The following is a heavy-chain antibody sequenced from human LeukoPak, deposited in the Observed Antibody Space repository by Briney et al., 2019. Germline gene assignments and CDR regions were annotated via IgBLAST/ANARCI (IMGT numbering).Heavy chain of an antibody. CDR2: IKQDGSEK. CDR3: ARVGAKGAFDI. Sequence: GGSLRLSCAASGFTFSSYWMSWVRQAPGKGLEWVANIKQDGSEKYYVDSVKGRFTISRDNAKNSLYPQMNSLRAEDTAVYYCARVGAKGAFDIWGQGTMVTVSS. CDR1: GFTFSSYW. V-gene: IGHV3-7*01. D-gene: IGHD1-26*01. J-gene: IGHJ3*02.